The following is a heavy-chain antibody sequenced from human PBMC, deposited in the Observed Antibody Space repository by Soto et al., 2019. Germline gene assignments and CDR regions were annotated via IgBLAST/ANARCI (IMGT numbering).Heavy chain of an antibody. D-gene: IGHD3-22*01. V-gene: IGHV5-10-1*01. J-gene: IGHJ6*02. Sequence: GESLKISCKGSGYSFTSYWISWVRQMPGKGLEWMGRIDPSDSYTNYSPSFQGHVTISADKSISTAYLQWSSLKASDTAMYYCARQAGSSGYYSGQTSYGMDVWGQGTTVTVSS. CDR1: GYSFTSYW. CDR2: IDPSDSYT. CDR3: ARQAGSSGYYSGQTSYGMDV.